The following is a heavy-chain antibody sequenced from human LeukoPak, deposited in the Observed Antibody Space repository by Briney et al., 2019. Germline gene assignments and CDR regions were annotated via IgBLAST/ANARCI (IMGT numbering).Heavy chain of an antibody. Sequence: GGSLRLSCAASGFTFSSYAMHWVRQAPGKGLEWVAVISYDGSNKYYADSVKGRSTISRDNSKNTLYLQMNSLRAEDTAVYYCARDVDSSGYYYFGYWGQGTLVTVSS. J-gene: IGHJ4*02. CDR2: ISYDGSNK. V-gene: IGHV3-30*04. D-gene: IGHD3-22*01. CDR3: ARDVDSSGYYYFGY. CDR1: GFTFSSYA.